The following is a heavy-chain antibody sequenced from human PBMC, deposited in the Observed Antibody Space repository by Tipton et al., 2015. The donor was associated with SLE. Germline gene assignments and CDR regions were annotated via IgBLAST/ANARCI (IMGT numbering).Heavy chain of an antibody. J-gene: IGHJ5*02. D-gene: IGHD6-13*01. CDR2: LYHRGST. Sequence: TLSLTCAVSGYSITSGDYWVWIRQPPGKGLEWVGSLYHRGSTYYNPSLKSRVTISTDTSKNEIYLKLTSVTATDTAVYFCARDPYDSTWRNGWFDPWGQGTLVTVSS. V-gene: IGHV4-38-2*02. CDR1: GYSITSGDY. CDR3: ARDPYDSTWRNGWFDP.